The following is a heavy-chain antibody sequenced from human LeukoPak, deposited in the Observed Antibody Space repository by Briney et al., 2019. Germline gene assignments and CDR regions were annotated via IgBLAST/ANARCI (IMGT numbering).Heavy chain of an antibody. Sequence: SGPTLVNPTQTLTLTCTFSGFSLSTSGVGVGWIRQPPGKALEWLALIYWNDDKRYSPSLKSRLTITKDTSKNQVVLTMTNMDPVDTATYYCAHRLFASSAQYYYDSSTSFDYWGREPWSPSPQ. V-gene: IGHV2-5*01. CDR3: AHRLFASSAQYYYDSSTSFDY. D-gene: IGHD3-22*01. CDR2: IYWNDDK. J-gene: IGHJ4*02. CDR1: GFSLSTSGVG.